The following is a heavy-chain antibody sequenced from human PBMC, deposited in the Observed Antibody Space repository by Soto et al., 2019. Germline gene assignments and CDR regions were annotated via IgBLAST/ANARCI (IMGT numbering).Heavy chain of an antibody. J-gene: IGHJ4*02. CDR3: ARDSGYSSRVDY. D-gene: IGHD6-13*01. CDR1: GYTFTSYG. Sequence: QVQLVQSGAEVKKPGASVKVSCKASGYTFTSYGISWVRQAPGQGLEWMGWISAYNGNTNYAQKLQGRVTMTTDTSTSTDYRELRSLRADDTTVYYWARDSGYSSRVDYWGQGTLVTVSS. CDR2: ISAYNGNT. V-gene: IGHV1-18*01.